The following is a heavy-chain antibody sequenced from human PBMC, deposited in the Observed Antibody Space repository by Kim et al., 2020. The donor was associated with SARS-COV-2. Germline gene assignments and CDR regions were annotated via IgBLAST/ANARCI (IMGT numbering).Heavy chain of an antibody. CDR2: INAGNGNT. D-gene: IGHD3-9*01. J-gene: IGHJ4*02. CDR1: GYTFTSYA. CDR3: ARGLVYYDILTGYYRTTNFDY. V-gene: IGHV1-3*01. Sequence: ASVKVSCKASGYTFTSYAMHWVRQAPGQRLEWMGWINAGNGNTKYSQKFQGRVTITRDTSASTAYMELSSLRSEDTAVYYCARGLVYYDILTGYYRTTNFDYWGQGTLVTVSS.